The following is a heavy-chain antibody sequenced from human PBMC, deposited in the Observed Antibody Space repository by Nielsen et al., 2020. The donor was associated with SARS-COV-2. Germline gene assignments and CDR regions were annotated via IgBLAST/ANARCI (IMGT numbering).Heavy chain of an antibody. CDR3: ARGEWEALGYMDV. J-gene: IGHJ6*03. CDR2: MSYDARNK. CDR1: SFTFSRYA. V-gene: IGHV3-30*04. D-gene: IGHD1-26*01. Sequence: GESLKISCAASSFTFSRYAMHWVRQAPGKGLEWVAVMSYDARNKYYADSVKGRFTISRDNSKNTLSLQMNSLRSEDTAVYYCARGEWEALGYMDVWGKGTTVTVSS.